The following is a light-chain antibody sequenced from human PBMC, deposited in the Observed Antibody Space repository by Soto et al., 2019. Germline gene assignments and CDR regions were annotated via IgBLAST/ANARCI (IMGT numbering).Light chain of an antibody. J-gene: IGKJ1*01. V-gene: IGKV1-39*01. CDR3: QHSYSAPPWT. CDR1: ESISTY. Sequence: DIQMTQSPSSLSASVGDRVTISCRASESISTYLNWYQQKPGKAPRLLIYAASTVQTGVPPRFSGSGSGTAFTLTISSLRLDDIATYFCQHSYSAPPWTFGQGTKVEIK. CDR2: AAS.